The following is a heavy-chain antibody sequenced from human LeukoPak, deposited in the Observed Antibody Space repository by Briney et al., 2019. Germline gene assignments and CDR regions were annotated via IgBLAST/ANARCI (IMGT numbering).Heavy chain of an antibody. D-gene: IGHD2-2*01. V-gene: IGHV3-7*01. CDR2: IKEDGSEK. J-gene: IGHJ4*02. CDR3: ARNARGPGDY. CDR1: GLTFSTYW. Sequence: GGSLRLSCAASGLTFSTYWMNWVRQAPGKGLEWVANIKEDGSEKYYVDSVKGRFTISRDNAKNSVYLQMNSLRAEDTAIYYCARNARGPGDYWGQGTVVTVSS.